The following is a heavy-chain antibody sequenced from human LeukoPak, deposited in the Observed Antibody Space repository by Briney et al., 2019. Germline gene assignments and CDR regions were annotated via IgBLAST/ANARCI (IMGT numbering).Heavy chain of an antibody. CDR2: INWNGGST. V-gene: IGHV3-20*04. Sequence: PGGSLRLSCAASGFTLDDYGMSWVRQAPGKGLEWVSGINWNGGSTGYVDSVKGRFTISRDNAKNSLFLHMNSLRVEDTALYYCARNFGGGDSSGPYYWGQGTLVTVSS. CDR1: GFTLDDYG. CDR3: ARNFGGGDSSGPYY. J-gene: IGHJ4*02. D-gene: IGHD3-22*01.